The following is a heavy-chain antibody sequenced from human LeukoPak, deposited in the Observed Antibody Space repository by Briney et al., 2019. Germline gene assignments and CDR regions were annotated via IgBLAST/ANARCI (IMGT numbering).Heavy chain of an antibody. CDR2: MNPNSGNT. CDR1: GYTFTSYD. Sequence: ASVKVSCKASGYTFTSYDINWVRQATGQGLEWMGWMNPNSGNTGYAQKFQGRVTMTRNTSISTAYMELSSLRSEDTAVYYCARDRGTTVVTGGVHAFDIWGQGTMVTVSS. J-gene: IGHJ3*02. V-gene: IGHV1-8*01. CDR3: ARDRGTTVVTGGVHAFDI. D-gene: IGHD4-23*01.